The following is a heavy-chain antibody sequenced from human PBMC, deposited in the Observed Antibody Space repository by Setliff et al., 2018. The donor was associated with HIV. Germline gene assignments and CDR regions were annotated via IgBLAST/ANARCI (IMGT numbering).Heavy chain of an antibody. CDR3: ATGITMAPDY. Sequence: PSETLSLTCSVSGGSITSGGYYWHWIRQHPGKGLEWIGYIFYSGSTYYNPSLKSRVTISLDTSENQFSLKLTSVTAADTAVYYCATGITMAPDYWGQGSLVTVSS. V-gene: IGHV4-31*03. CDR1: GGSITSGGYY. D-gene: IGHD6-19*01. CDR2: IFYSGST. J-gene: IGHJ4*02.